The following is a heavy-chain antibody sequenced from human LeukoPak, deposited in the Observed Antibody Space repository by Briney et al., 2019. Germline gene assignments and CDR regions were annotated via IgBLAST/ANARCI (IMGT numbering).Heavy chain of an antibody. CDR3: ASHVDTAMMFDY. CDR1: GFTVSSNY. CDR2: IYSGGST. Sequence: GGSLRLSCAASGFTVSSNYMSWVRQAPGKGLEWVSVIYSGGSTYYADSVRGRFTISRDNSKNTLYLQMNSLRAEDTAVYYCASHVDTAMMFDYWGQGTLVTVSS. V-gene: IGHV3-53*01. J-gene: IGHJ4*02. D-gene: IGHD5-18*01.